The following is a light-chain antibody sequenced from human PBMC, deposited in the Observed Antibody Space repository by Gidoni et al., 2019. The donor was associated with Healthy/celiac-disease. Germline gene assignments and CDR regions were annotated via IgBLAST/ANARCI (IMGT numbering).Light chain of an antibody. CDR2: GNS. J-gene: IGLJ2*01. V-gene: IGLV1-40*01. CDR3: QSYDSSLSGLV. CDR1: SSNIGAGYD. Sequence: QSVLPQPPSVSGAPGQRVTISCTGSSSNIGAGYDVHWYQQLPGTAPKLLIYGNSNRPSKSGTSASLAITGLQAEDEADYYCQSYDSSLSGLVFGGGTKLTVL.